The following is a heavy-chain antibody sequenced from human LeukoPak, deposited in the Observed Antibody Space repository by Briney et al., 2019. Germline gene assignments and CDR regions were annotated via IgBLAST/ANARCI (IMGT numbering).Heavy chain of an antibody. CDR2: MNPNSGNT. D-gene: IGHD2-2*02. J-gene: IGHJ5*02. CDR3: ARGGGCSSTSCYTEFDP. Sequence: GASVKVSCKASGYTFTSYDINWVRQATGQGLEWMGWMNPNSGNTGYAQKFQGRVTMTRNTSISTAYMELSSLRSEDTAVYYRARGGGCSSTSCYTEFDPWGQGTLVTVSS. V-gene: IGHV1-8*01. CDR1: GYTFTSYD.